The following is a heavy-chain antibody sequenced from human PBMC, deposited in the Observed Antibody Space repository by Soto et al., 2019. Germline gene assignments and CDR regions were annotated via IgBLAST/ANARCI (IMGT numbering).Heavy chain of an antibody. CDR2: INAGNGNT. CDR1: GYTFTSYA. V-gene: IGHV1-3*01. J-gene: IGHJ4*02. D-gene: IGHD2-2*01. Sequence: ASVKVSCKASGYTFTSYAMHWVRQAPGQRLERMGWINAGNGNTKYSQKYQGRVTITRDTSASTAYMELSSLRSEDTAEYYCARAIPDTAPFDYWGQGTLVNVSS. CDR3: ARAIPDTAPFDY.